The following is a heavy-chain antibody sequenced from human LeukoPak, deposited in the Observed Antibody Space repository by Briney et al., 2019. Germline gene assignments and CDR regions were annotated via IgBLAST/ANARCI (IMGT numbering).Heavy chain of an antibody. Sequence: GGSLRLSCAASGFTFSGYAMSWVRQAPGRGLEWVSTIGGSDGNTFYADSVKGRFIISRDNSKNTLCLQLNSLRAEDTAVYYCAKYFFGSGRSHAFDSWGQGTLVTVSS. CDR1: GFTFSGYA. V-gene: IGHV3-23*01. J-gene: IGHJ4*02. CDR2: IGGSDGNT. CDR3: AKYFFGSGRSHAFDS. D-gene: IGHD3-10*01.